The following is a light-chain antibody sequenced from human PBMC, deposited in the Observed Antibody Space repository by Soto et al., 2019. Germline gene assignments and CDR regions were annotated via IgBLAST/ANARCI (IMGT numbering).Light chain of an antibody. V-gene: IGKV1-27*01. CDR1: QGIINY. Sequence: DIQMTQSPSSLSASVGDSVTITCRASQGIINYLAWFQQKPGKVPKLLIYTAYTLRSGVSPRFSGSGSGTDFTLTISNLQPEDVATYYCQKYNSAPRTFGQGTKVEIK. CDR2: TAY. CDR3: QKYNSAPRT. J-gene: IGKJ1*01.